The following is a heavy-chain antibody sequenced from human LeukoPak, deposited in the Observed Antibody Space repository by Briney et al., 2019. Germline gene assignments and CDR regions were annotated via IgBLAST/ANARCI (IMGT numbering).Heavy chain of an antibody. CDR2: ISGSGDTT. CDR1: GFTFSIYA. CDR3: ATKKHSSSWSFDC. D-gene: IGHD6-13*01. V-gene: IGHV3-23*01. J-gene: IGHJ4*02. Sequence: GGSLRLSCAASGFTFSIYAMSWVRQAPGKGLEWVSVISGSGDTTYYADSVKGRFTISRGNSKNTLYLQMNSLGAEDTAVYYCATKKHSSSWSFDCWGQGTLVTVSS.